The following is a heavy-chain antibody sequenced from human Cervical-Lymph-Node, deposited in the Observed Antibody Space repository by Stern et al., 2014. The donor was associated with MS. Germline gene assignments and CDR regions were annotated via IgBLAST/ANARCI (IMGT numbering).Heavy chain of an antibody. V-gene: IGHV3-30*18. D-gene: IGHD3-3*01. J-gene: IGHJ6*04. CDR3: AKDLGYDFYGMDA. CDR1: GFTFSTTG. Sequence: VQLEESGGGVVQPGRSLRLACEASGFTFSTTGMHWVRQAPGKGLEWVAGIRFDGSNKQYGDSVKGRFTISRDNSKNTLYLQMKTLRAEDTAVYYCAKDLGYDFYGMDAWGEGTTVTVSS. CDR2: IRFDGSNK.